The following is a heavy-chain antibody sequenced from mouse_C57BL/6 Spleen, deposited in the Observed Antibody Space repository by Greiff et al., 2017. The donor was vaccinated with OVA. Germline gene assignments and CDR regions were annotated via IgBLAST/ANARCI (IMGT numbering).Heavy chain of an antibody. J-gene: IGHJ2*01. CDR2: INPSNGGT. Sequence: QVELQQSGTELVKPGASVKLSCKASGYTFTSYWMHWVKQRPGQGLEWIGNINPSNGGTNYNEKFKSKATLTVDKSSSTAYMQLSSLTSEDSAVYYCAREAYSNYGDYWGQGTTLTVSS. CDR1: GYTFTSYW. CDR3: AREAYSNYGDY. V-gene: IGHV1-53*01. D-gene: IGHD2-5*01.